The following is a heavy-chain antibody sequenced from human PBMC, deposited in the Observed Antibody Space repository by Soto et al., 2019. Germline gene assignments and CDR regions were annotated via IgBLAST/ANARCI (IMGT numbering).Heavy chain of an antibody. J-gene: IGHJ5*01. Sequence: GGSLRLSCAVSGFTFSSYWMHWVRQAPGKGLVWVSRINSDGSSTIYADSVKGRFTISRDNAKNTLYLQMNSLTAADTAMYYCARRYSGYDYFFDSWGQGTLVTVSS. CDR3: ARRYSGYDYFFDS. V-gene: IGHV3-74*01. D-gene: IGHD5-12*01. CDR1: GFTFSSYW. CDR2: INSDGSST.